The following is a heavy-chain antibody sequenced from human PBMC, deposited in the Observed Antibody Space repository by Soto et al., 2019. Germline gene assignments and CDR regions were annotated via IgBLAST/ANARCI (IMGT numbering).Heavy chain of an antibody. CDR2: IYPGDSDT. CDR3: ARTSAAGKNYYCMDV. V-gene: IGHV5-51*01. Sequence: GESLKISCKGSGYSFTSYWIGWVRQMPGKGLEWMGIIYPGDSDTRYSPSFQGQVTISADKSISTAYLQWSSLKASDTAMYYCARTSAAGKNYYCMDVRRQGTTVTVSS. D-gene: IGHD6-13*01. CDR1: GYSFTSYW. J-gene: IGHJ6*02.